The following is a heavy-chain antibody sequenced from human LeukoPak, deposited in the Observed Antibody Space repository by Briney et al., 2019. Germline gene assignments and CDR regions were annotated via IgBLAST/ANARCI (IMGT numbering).Heavy chain of an antibody. CDR2: ISWNSGSI. CDR1: GFTFDDYP. J-gene: IGHJ4*02. CDR3: ARAAY. Sequence: QSGGSLRLSCAASGFTFDDYPMHWVRQAPGKGLEWVSGISWNSGSIVYADSVKGRFTISRDNAKNSLFLQMNSLRAEDTAVYYCARAAYWGQGTLVTVSS. V-gene: IGHV3-9*01.